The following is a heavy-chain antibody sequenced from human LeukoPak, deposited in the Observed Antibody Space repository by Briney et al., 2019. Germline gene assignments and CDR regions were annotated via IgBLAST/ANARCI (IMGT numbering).Heavy chain of an antibody. CDR3: GRVTGWYGWSDY. V-gene: IGHV3-7*01. CDR2: IKQDGSEK. J-gene: IGHJ4*02. CDR1: GFTFSGYW. D-gene: IGHD6-19*01. Sequence: GGSLRLSCAASGFTFSGYWMSWVRQAPGKGLEWVANIKQDGSEKYYVDSVKGRFTISRDNAKNSLYLQMNSLGAEDTAVYYCGRVTGWYGWSDYWGQGTLVTVSS.